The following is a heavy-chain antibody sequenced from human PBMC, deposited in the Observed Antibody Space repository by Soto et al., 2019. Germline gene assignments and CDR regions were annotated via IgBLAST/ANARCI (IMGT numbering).Heavy chain of an antibody. CDR1: AFTFSSYA. CDR3: ANRKGLVTTAYDY. V-gene: IGHV3-23*01. Sequence: PVGSLRLSCVASAFTFSSYAMSWVRQAPGKGLEWVADITGRGDSTYYADSVKGRLTISRDNSKNTVYLQMDSLRGEDTALYYSANRKGLVTTAYDYWGQGTLVTVSS. CDR2: ITGRGDST. D-gene: IGHD4-17*01. J-gene: IGHJ4*02.